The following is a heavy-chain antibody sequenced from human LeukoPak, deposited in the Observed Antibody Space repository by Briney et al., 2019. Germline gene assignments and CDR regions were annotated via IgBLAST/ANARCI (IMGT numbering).Heavy chain of an antibody. D-gene: IGHD6-19*01. Sequence: SETLSLTCTVSGGSMSSSSYYWGWIRQPPGKGLEWIGSIYYSGSTYYNPSLKSRVTISVDTSKNQFSLKLSSVTAADTAVYYCASPLRSGIAVAGQPLGYWGQGTLVTVSS. CDR2: IYYSGST. CDR3: ASPLRSGIAVAGQPLGY. CDR1: GGSMSSSSYY. J-gene: IGHJ4*02. V-gene: IGHV4-39*07.